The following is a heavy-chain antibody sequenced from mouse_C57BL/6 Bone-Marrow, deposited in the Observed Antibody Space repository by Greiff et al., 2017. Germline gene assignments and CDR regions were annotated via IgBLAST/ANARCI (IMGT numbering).Heavy chain of an antibody. CDR3: GLMDY. J-gene: IGHJ4*01. V-gene: IGHV1-74*01. CDR1: GYTITGYW. CDR2: IHPSDSDT. Sequence: QVQLQQPGAELVKPGASVKVSCKASGYTITGYWMHWVKQRPGQGLEWIGWIHPSDSDTKYNQKFQGKATLTVDKSSSTTYMQLSSLTSEDSAVYYCGLMDYGGQGPSVTVSS.